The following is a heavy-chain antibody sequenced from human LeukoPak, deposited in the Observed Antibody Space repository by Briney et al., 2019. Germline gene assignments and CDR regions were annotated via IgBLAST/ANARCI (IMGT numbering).Heavy chain of an antibody. J-gene: IGHJ4*02. D-gene: IGHD4-17*01. Sequence: SVKVSCKASGGTFISYAISWVRQAPGQGLEWMGGIIPIFGTANYAQKFQGRVTITADESTSTAYMELSSLRSEDTAVYYCAREHDYGDYELNYFDYWGQGTLVTVSS. CDR3: AREHDYGDYELNYFDY. CDR1: GGTFISYA. V-gene: IGHV1-69*01. CDR2: IIPIFGTA.